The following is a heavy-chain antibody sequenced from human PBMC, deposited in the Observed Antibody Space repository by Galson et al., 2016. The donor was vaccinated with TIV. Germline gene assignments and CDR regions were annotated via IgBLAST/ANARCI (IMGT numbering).Heavy chain of an antibody. V-gene: IGHV3-9*01. Sequence: SLRLSCAASGFTFHDYGMHWVRQAPGKGLEWVSGISSNSVSRGYADSVQGRFTVSRDNAKNSLYLQMNSLRGEDTALYDCSKARGYGYGSPRDYYYGMDVWGQGTTVIVSS. CDR1: GFTFHDYG. CDR2: ISSNSVSR. J-gene: IGHJ6*02. D-gene: IGHD5-18*01. CDR3: SKARGYGYGSPRDYYYGMDV.